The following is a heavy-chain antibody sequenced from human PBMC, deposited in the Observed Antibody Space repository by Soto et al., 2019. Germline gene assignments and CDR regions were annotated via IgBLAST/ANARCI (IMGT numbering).Heavy chain of an antibody. Sequence: LSLTCTVSGASISNAAYSWSWIRQPPGKGLEWIGYIYPSGMPFYNPSLRSRVTISIDRSNDQFCLNLKSVIAADTAVYYCARERGGYGLFDSWGQGTLVTVSS. CDR2: IYPSGMP. CDR3: ARERGGYGLFDS. D-gene: IGHD5-18*01. V-gene: IGHV4-30-2*01. CDR1: GASISNAAYS. J-gene: IGHJ4*02.